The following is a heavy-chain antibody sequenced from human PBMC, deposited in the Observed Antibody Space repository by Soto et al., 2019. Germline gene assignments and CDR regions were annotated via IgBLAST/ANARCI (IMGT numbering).Heavy chain of an antibody. D-gene: IGHD6-25*01. V-gene: IGHV4-39*01. CDR3: ARHDAAMAGRDAFDI. J-gene: IGHJ3*02. Sequence: QLQLQESGPGLVKPSETLSLTCTVSGCSISSSSYYWGWIRQPPGNGLEWIGSIYYSGSTYYNPSLKSRVTIYVDTSKNQFDLKLSSVTAADTAVYYCARHDAAMAGRDAFDICGQGTMVTVSS. CDR1: GCSISSSSYY. CDR2: IYYSGST.